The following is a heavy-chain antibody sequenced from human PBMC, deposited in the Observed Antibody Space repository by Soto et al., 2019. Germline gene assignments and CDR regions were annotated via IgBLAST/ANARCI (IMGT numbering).Heavy chain of an antibody. CDR1: GVSISSGGYY. CDR2: IYYSGST. V-gene: IGHV4-31*11. CDR3: ARDLDGYSHFDY. J-gene: IGHJ4*02. Sequence: SETLSLTCAVSGVSISSGGYYWSWIRQHPEKGLEWIGYIYYSGSTYYNPSLKSRVTISVDTSKNQFSLELSSVTAADTATYYCARDLDGYSHFDYWGQGTLVTVSS. D-gene: IGHD4-4*01.